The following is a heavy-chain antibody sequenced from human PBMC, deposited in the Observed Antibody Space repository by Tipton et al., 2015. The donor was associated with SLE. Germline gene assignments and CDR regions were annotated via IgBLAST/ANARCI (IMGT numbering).Heavy chain of an antibody. CDR1: GDSISRGLHY. V-gene: IGHV4-31*03. CDR3: ARVWVITATGWFDP. Sequence: TLSLTCTVSGDSISRGLHYWSWIRQHSGEGLEWIGYIHHTGSTSYNPSLKDRVTISVDTSKNQFSLKLSTVTAADTARYYCARVWVITATGWFDPWGRGTLVTVSS. CDR2: IHHTGST. D-gene: IGHD3-16*01. J-gene: IGHJ5*02.